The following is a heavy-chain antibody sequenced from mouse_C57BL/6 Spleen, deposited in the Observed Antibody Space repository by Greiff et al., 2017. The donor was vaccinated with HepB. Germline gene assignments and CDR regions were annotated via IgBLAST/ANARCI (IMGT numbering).Heavy chain of an antibody. Sequence: EVKLQESGPGLVKPSQSLSLTCSVTGYSITSGYYWNWIRQFPGNKLEWMGYISYDGSNNYNPSLKNRISITRDTSKNQFFLKLNSVTTEDTATYYCARGVLGNFDYWGQGTTLTVSS. D-gene: IGHD4-1*01. CDR3: ARGVLGNFDY. V-gene: IGHV3-6*01. CDR1: GYSITSGYY. CDR2: ISYDGSN. J-gene: IGHJ2*01.